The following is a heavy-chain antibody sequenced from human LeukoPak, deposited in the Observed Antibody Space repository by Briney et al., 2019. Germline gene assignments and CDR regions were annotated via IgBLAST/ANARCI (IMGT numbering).Heavy chain of an antibody. J-gene: IGHJ5*02. V-gene: IGHV1-18*01. D-gene: IGHD3-9*01. CDR3: TREATGYSWFDP. CDR2: ISGYNGNT. Sequence: ASVKVSCKASGYTFTSYGISWVRQAPGQGLEWMGWISGYNGNTNYAQKFQGRVTMTTDTSTNTAYMELRSLRSDDTAVYYCTREATGYSWFDPWGQGTLVTVSS. CDR1: GYTFTSYG.